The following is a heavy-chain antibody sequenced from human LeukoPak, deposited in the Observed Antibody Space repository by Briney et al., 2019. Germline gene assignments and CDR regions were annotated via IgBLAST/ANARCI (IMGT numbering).Heavy chain of an antibody. D-gene: IGHD5-12*01. Sequence: GGSLRLSCAASGFTFSSYGMHWVRQAPGKELEWVAVISYDGSNKYYADSVKGRFTISRDNSKNTLYLQMNSLRAEDTAVYYCVKDTISGYSGYDYFDYWGQGTLVTVSS. CDR1: GFTFSSYG. J-gene: IGHJ4*02. CDR2: ISYDGSNK. V-gene: IGHV3-30*18. CDR3: VKDTISGYSGYDYFDY.